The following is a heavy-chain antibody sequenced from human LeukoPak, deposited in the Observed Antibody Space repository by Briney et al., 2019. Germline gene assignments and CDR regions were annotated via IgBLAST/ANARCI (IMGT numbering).Heavy chain of an antibody. J-gene: IGHJ6*03. CDR2: IYYSGST. CDR3: ARAVGATQGGHYYYYYMDV. CDR1: GGSISTYY. D-gene: IGHD1-26*01. Sequence: PSETLSLTCTVSGGSISTYYWTWLRQPPGKGLEWIGNIYYSGSTNYNPSLKSRVTISVDTSKNQFSLKLTSVTAADTAVYYCARAVGATQGGHYYYYYMDVWGKGATVTVSS. V-gene: IGHV4-59*01.